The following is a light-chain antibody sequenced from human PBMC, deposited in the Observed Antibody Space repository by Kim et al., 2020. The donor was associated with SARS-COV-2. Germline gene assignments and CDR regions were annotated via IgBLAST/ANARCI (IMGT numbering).Light chain of an antibody. V-gene: IGLV3-19*01. CDR2: GKN. J-gene: IGLJ3*02. CDR3: NSRDSSGDHLRV. Sequence: LGQTVRITCQGDSLRSYYANWYQQKPGQAPVLVIYGKNNRPSGIPDRFSGSSSGNTASLTITGAQAEDEADYYYNSRDSSGDHLRVFGGGTQLTVL. CDR1: SLRSYY.